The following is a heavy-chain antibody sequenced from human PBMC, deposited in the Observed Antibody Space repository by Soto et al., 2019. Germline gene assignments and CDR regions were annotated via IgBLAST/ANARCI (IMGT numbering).Heavy chain of an antibody. CDR3: AMLGGWSGGSSGMDV. J-gene: IGHJ6*02. Sequence: EVQLVESGGGLVQPGGSLRLSCAASGLIFSDYHMDWDRQAPGKGLEWVGRIRRKANSYSTQYAGSLKGRFTLPRDDAKYSLYIQINSLKSEDTAVYYCAMLGGWSGGSSGMDVWGQGTTVSVSS. D-gene: IGHD6-19*01. CDR1: GLIFSDYH. CDR2: IRRKANSYST. V-gene: IGHV3-72*01.